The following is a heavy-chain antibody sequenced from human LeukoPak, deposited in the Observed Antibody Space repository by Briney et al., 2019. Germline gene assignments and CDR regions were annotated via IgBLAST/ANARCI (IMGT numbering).Heavy chain of an antibody. CDR3: AKDIVAAGLFFDY. V-gene: IGHV3-21*04. J-gene: IGHJ4*02. CDR1: GFTFSSYS. CDR2: ISSSSSYI. D-gene: IGHD6-13*01. Sequence: GGSLRLSCAASGFTFSSYSMNWVRQAPGQELEWVSSISSSSSYIYYADSVKGRFTISRDNAKNSLYLQMNSLRAEDTAVYYCAKDIVAAGLFFDYWGQGTLVTVSS.